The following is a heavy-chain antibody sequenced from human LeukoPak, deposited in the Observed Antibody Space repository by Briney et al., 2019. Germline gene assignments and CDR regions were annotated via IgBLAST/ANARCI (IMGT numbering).Heavy chain of an antibody. J-gene: IGHJ6*03. CDR3: ARMMHTYYYYYMDV. CDR1: GGTFSNYA. Sequence: SVKVSCKASGGTFSNYAFSWVRQAPGQGLEWMGGIIPIFGTTNYAQKFQGRVTITADESTSTAYMELRSLRSDDTAVYYCARMMHTYYYYYMDVWGKGTTVTISS. D-gene: IGHD3-16*01. CDR2: IIPIFGTT. V-gene: IGHV1-69*13.